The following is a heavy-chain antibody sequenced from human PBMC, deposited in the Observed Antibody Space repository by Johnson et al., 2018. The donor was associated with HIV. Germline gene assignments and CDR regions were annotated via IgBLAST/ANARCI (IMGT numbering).Heavy chain of an antibody. D-gene: IGHD1-26*01. Sequence: QMQLVESGGGSVKSGGSLRVSCAASGFTFSSYGMHWVRQAPGKGLEWVAIISYDGSNKHYAASLKGRFTISRDNAKNSLYLQMNSLRAEDTALYYCAKAWELLGRRAALDIWGQGTMVTVSS. J-gene: IGHJ3*02. CDR3: AKAWELLGRRAALDI. CDR1: GFTFSSYG. V-gene: IGHV3-30*18. CDR2: ISYDGSNK.